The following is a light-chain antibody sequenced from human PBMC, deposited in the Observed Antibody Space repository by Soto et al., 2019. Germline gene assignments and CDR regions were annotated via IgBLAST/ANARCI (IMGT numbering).Light chain of an antibody. CDR1: QSVSSS. CDR2: DAS. Sequence: IVMTQSPATLSVSPGERVTLSCRPDQSVSSSLAWYQQKPGQAPTLLIYDASTRATGVPARFSGSGSGTEFTLTISSLQSEDFAVYYCQQYDNGLWTFGQGTKVEIK. CDR3: QQYDNGLWT. J-gene: IGKJ1*01. V-gene: IGKV3-15*01.